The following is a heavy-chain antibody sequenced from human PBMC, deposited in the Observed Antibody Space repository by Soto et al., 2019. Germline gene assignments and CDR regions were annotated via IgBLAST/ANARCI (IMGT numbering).Heavy chain of an antibody. CDR3: ARDTARQQLGAHYYYTLDV. D-gene: IGHD3-3*02. CDR1: GGTFSTSA. Sequence: QVQLMQSGAEVKKPGSSVKVSCKASGGTFSTSAISWVRQAPGEGLEWVGGIMPVFATPDYAQKFQGRVTISADESTTTAYLELTSLTTDDTAVYYCARDTARQQLGAHYYYTLDVWGQGTAITVSS. V-gene: IGHV1-69*12. CDR2: IMPVFATP. J-gene: IGHJ6*02.